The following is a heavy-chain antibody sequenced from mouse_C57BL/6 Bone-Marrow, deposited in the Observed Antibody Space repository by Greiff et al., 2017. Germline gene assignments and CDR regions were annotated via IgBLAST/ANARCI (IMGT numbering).Heavy chain of an antibody. J-gene: IGHJ2*01. CDR2: ICSGGSYT. D-gene: IGHD1-1*01. CDR1: GFTFSSYG. CDR3: ARGTTVVALYYFDY. Sequence: EVKLVESGGELVKPGGSLKLSCAASGFTFSSYGMSWVRQTPDQRLEWVATICSGGSYTYYPDSVKGRFTISRDNAKNTLYLQMSSLKSEDTAMYYCARGTTVVALYYFDYWGQGTTLTVSS. V-gene: IGHV5-6*02.